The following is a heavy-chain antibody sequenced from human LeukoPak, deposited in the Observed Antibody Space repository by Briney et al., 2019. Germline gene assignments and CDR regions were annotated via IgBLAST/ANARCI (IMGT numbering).Heavy chain of an antibody. J-gene: IGHJ4*02. CDR3: AKGNTVVTYGLIDY. V-gene: IGHV3-9*01. Sequence: GGSLRLSCAASGFTFDDYAMRWVRQAPGKGLEWVSGISWNSGSIGYADSVKGRFTISRDNAKNSLYLQMNSLRAEDTALYYCAKGNTVVTYGLIDYWGQGTLVTVSS. CDR2: ISWNSGSI. D-gene: IGHD4-23*01. CDR1: GFTFDDYA.